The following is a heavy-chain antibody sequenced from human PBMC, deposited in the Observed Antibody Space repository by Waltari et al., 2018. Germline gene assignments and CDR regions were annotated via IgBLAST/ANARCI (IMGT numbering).Heavy chain of an antibody. D-gene: IGHD2-15*01. CDR3: ARDRWYFDS. J-gene: IGHJ4*02. CDR1: GFIFRDHA. Sequence: EVQLVVSGGGFVQPGRSLTLSCTASGFIFRDHAVSWVRQAPGKGLEWVGFIKSKAYGATTENAASVKGRFIISRDDSKSIAYLQMDSLKTEDTAVYYCARDRWYFDSWGQGTLVTVSS. V-gene: IGHV3-49*04. CDR2: IKSKAYGATT.